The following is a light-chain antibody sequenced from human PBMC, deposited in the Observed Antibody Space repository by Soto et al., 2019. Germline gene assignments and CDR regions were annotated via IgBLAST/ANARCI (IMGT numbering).Light chain of an antibody. V-gene: IGLV2-14*01. CDR1: RSDVGAYNY. CDR2: EVS. Sequence: QSALTQPACVSVSPGQSIAISCTGTRSDVGAYNYVSWYQQHPGKAPKLMISEVSNRPSGVSNRFSGSKPGNTASLTISGLQAEDEADYYCSSYTSSSFYVFGTGTKVTVL. CDR3: SSYTSSSFYV. J-gene: IGLJ1*01.